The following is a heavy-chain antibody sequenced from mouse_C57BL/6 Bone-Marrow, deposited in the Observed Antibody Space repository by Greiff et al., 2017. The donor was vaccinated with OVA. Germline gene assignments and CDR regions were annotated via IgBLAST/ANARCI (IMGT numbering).Heavy chain of an antibody. CDR3: AGYDGYYDWYFDV. D-gene: IGHD2-3*01. Sequence: EVQLQESGAELVRPGASVKLSCTASGFNIKDDYMHWVKQRPEQGLEWIGWIDPENGDTEYASKFQGKATITADTSSNTAYLQLSSLTSEDTAVYYCAGYDGYYDWYFDVWGTGTTVTVSS. CDR1: GFNIKDDY. V-gene: IGHV14-4*01. J-gene: IGHJ1*03. CDR2: IDPENGDT.